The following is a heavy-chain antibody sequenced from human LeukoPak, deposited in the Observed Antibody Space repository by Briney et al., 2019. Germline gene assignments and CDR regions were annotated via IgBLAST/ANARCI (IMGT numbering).Heavy chain of an antibody. J-gene: IGHJ4*02. CDR3: ARNVLLWFGEFLYFDY. D-gene: IGHD3-10*01. CDR1: GGSISSSSYY. Sequence: KPSETLSLTCTVSGGSISSSSYYWGWIRQPPGKGLEWIGSIYYSGSTYYNPSLKSRVTISVDTSKNQFSLKLSSVTAADTAVYYCARNVLLWFGEFLYFDYWGQGTLVTASS. V-gene: IGHV4-39*01. CDR2: IYYSGST.